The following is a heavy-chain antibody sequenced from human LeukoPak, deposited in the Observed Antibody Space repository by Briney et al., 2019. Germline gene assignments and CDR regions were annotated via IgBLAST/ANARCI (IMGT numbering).Heavy chain of an antibody. V-gene: IGHV4-34*01. J-gene: IGHJ4*02. CDR3: ARGNGDYGSGSYYSSFDY. CDR1: GGSFSGYY. Sequence: SETLSLTCAVYGGSFSGYYWSWIRQPPGKGLEWIGEINHSGSTNYNPSLKSRVTISVDTSKNQFSLKLSSVTAADTAVYYCARGNGDYGSGSYYSSFDYWGQGTLVTVSS. CDR2: INHSGST. D-gene: IGHD3-10*01.